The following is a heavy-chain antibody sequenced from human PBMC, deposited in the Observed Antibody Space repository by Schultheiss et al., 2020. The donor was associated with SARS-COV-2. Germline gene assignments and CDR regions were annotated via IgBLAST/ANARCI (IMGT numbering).Heavy chain of an antibody. D-gene: IGHD7-27*01. Sequence: GGSLRLSCAASGFTFSSYGIHWVRQAPGKGLEWVTVISYDGSNKYYADSVKGRFTISRDNAQNSLYLQMNNLRAEDTAVYYCATDDPGDLDFDFWGQGTLVTVSS. CDR3: ATDDPGDLDFDF. CDR2: ISYDGSNK. V-gene: IGHV3-30*03. CDR1: GFTFSSYG. J-gene: IGHJ4*02.